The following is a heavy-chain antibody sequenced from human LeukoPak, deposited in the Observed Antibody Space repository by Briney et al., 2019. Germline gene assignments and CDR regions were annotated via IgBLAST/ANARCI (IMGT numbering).Heavy chain of an antibody. V-gene: IGHV4-39*07. CDR2: IYYSGST. D-gene: IGHD6-13*01. J-gene: IGHJ5*02. Sequence: SGTLSLTCTVSGGSISSSSYYWGWIRQPPGKGLEWIGSIYYSGSTYYNPSLKSRVTISVDTSKYQFSLKLSSVTAADTAVYYCAREPAIAAAGTGNWFDPWGQGTLVTVSS. CDR3: AREPAIAAAGTGNWFDP. CDR1: GGSISSSSYY.